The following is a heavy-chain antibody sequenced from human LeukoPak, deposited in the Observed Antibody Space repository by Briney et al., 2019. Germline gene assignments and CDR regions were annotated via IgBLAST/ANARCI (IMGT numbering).Heavy chain of an antibody. CDR1: GFTFSSYA. CDR3: ARARDY. J-gene: IGHJ4*02. Sequence: PGRSLRLSCAASGFTFSSYAMHWVRRAPGKGLEWVAVISYDGSNKYYADSVKGRFTISRDNSKNTLYLQMNSLRAEDTAVYYCARARDYWGQGTLVTVSS. V-gene: IGHV3-30-3*01. CDR2: ISYDGSNK.